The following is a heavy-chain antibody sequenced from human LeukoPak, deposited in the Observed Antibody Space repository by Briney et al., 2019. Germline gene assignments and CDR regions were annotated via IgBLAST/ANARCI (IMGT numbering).Heavy chain of an antibody. CDR3: ARDCSSTSCPFRY. Sequence: GGSLRFSCAASGFTCSSYGMHLLRQAPVKRLAWVSRINSDGSSTSYADSVKGPFTISRDNARNTLYLQMNSLRAEDTAVYYCARDCSSTSCPFRYWGQGTLVTVSS. J-gene: IGHJ4*02. D-gene: IGHD2-2*01. CDR2: INSDGSST. CDR1: GFTCSSYG. V-gene: IGHV3-74*01.